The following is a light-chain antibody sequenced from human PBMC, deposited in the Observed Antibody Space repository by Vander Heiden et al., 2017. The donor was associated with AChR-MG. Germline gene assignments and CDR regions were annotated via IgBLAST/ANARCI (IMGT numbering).Light chain of an antibody. J-gene: IGKJ3*01. Sequence: DIQMTQSPSSLSASVGDRVTITCRASQSISSYLNWYQQKPRKAPKLLIYAASSLQSGVPSRFSGSGSGTDFTLTISSLQPEDFATYYCQQSDSTLLFTFGPGTKVDIK. CDR2: AAS. CDR1: QSISSY. CDR3: QQSDSTLLFT. V-gene: IGKV1-39*01.